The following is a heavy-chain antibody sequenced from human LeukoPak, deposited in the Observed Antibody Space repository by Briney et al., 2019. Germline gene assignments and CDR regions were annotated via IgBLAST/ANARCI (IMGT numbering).Heavy chain of an antibody. D-gene: IGHD6-19*01. Sequence: ASLKVSCKASGYNITGYYMHRVRPAHRHGLKRMKWINPNNGGTNYAQKFRGRLTMTRDTYISTAYMELSRLRSDDSAVYYCARGWGRQWKERTTSPLNGMDVWGQGTTVTASS. CDR2: INPNNGGT. CDR3: ARGWGRQWKERTTSPLNGMDV. J-gene: IGHJ6*02. CDR1: GYNITGYY. V-gene: IGHV1-2*02.